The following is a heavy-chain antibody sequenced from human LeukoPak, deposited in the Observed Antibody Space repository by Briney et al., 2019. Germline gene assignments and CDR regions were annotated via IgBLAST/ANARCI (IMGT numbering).Heavy chain of an antibody. CDR2: IYWDGEK. Sequence: SGPTLFNPTPPLTLTYTFSRFSLRTSGVAVGWIRQPPAKGLEWLALIYWDGEKRYSPSLKNRGTITKDTSKNQVVLTMTYMDPLDTATYFCAHRLYSGSCFDYWGQGTLVTVSS. J-gene: IGHJ4*02. V-gene: IGHV2-5*02. CDR3: AHRLYSGSCFDY. D-gene: IGHD1-26*01. CDR1: RFSLRTSGVA.